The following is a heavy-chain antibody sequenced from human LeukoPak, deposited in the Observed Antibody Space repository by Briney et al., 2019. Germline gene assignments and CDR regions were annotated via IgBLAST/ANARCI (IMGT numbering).Heavy chain of an antibody. CDR1: GFTFSSYA. J-gene: IGHJ4*02. D-gene: IGHD6-19*01. Sequence: QSGGSLRLSCAASGFTFSSYAKSWVRQAPGKGLEWVSAISGSGSSTYYADSVKGRFTISRDNSKNTLYLQMNSLRAEDTAVYYCAKTTGGQWLAHKPFDYWGQGTLVTVSS. V-gene: IGHV3-23*01. CDR3: AKTTGGQWLAHKPFDY. CDR2: ISGSGSST.